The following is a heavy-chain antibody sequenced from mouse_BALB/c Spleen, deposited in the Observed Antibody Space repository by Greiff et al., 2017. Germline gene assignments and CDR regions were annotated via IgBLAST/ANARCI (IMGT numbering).Heavy chain of an antibody. Sequence: EVKLVESGGGLVQPGGSRKLSCAASGFTFSSFGMHWVRQAPEKGLEWVAYISSGSSTIYYADTVKGRFTISRDNPKNTLFLQMTSLRSEDTAMYYCARSGVHYYGYGAYWGQGTLVTVSA. CDR1: GFTFSSFG. J-gene: IGHJ3*01. V-gene: IGHV5-17*02. D-gene: IGHD1-2*01. CDR2: ISSGSSTI. CDR3: ARSGVHYYGYGAY.